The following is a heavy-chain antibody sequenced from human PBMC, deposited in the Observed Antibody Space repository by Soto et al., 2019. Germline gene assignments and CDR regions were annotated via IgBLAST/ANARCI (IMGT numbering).Heavy chain of an antibody. Sequence: QITLKESGPTLVKPTQTLTLTCTFSGFSLTTNGVGVGWIRQPPGKALEGLALIFWDEDKRYSPSLETRLTIAKDTPKNQVVLTMTNMDPVDTATYYCAHRRRYNSVWGTFDYWGQGTLVTVSS. D-gene: IGHD6-19*01. CDR2: IFWDEDK. J-gene: IGHJ4*02. CDR3: AHRRRYNSVWGTFDY. V-gene: IGHV2-5*02. CDR1: GFSLTTNGVG.